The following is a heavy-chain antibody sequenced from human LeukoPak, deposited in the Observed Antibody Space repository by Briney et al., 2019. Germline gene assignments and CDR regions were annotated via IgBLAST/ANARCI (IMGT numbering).Heavy chain of an antibody. CDR2: ISRDDDR. J-gene: IGHJ5*02. CDR3: AHTGSAHGDDWFDP. V-gene: IGHV2-5*02. D-gene: IGHD7-27*01. Sequence: SGPTLVKPTETLMLTCTFSGFSLNTRGVGVGWIRQAQGKALEWLALISRDDDRRYSPSLKSRLTITKDTSKTQVALTLANLDPVDTATYYCAHTGSAHGDDWFDPWGQGTLVTVSS. CDR1: GFSLNTRGVG.